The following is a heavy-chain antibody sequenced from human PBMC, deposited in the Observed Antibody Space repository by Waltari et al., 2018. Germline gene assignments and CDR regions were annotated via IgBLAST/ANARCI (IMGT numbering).Heavy chain of an antibody. D-gene: IGHD1-20*01. CDR3: AKPFYNWDDPLDS. J-gene: IGHJ4*02. Sequence: EVQLLESVGGLVQPGGSLRLSCGVSGFTFNNYAINWVRRAPGTGLQGVAAITVNDATYHADSVKGRFTISRDTSKDTVFLQMNSLRAEDTALYYCAKPFYNWDDPLDSWGQGTLVTVSS. V-gene: IGHV3-23*01. CDR2: ITVNDAT. CDR1: GFTFNNYA.